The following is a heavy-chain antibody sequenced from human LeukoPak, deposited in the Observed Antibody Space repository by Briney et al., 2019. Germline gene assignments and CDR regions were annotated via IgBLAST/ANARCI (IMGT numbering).Heavy chain of an antibody. CDR3: ARGGGYYDSSGYPTCDY. V-gene: IGHV4-34*01. CDR1: GGSFSGYY. Sequence: SETLSLTCAVYGGSFSGYYWSRIRQPPGKGLEWIGEINHSGSTNYNPSLKSRVTISVDTSKNQFSLKLSSVTAADTAVYYCARGGGYYDSSGYPTCDYWGQGTLVTVSS. J-gene: IGHJ4*02. D-gene: IGHD3-22*01. CDR2: INHSGST.